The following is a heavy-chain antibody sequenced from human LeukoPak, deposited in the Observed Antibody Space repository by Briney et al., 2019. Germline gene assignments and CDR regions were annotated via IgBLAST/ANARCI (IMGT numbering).Heavy chain of an antibody. V-gene: IGHV3-23*01. D-gene: IGHD3-3*01. CDR1: GFTFSSYA. Sequence: GGSLRLSCAASGFTFSSYAMSWVRQAPGKGLEWVSAISGSGGSTYYADSVKGRFTISRDNSKNTLYLQMNSLRAEDTAVYYCAKEERRDYDFWSGYHGAFDIWGQGTMVTVSS. CDR2: ISGSGGST. CDR3: AKEERRDYDFWSGYHGAFDI. J-gene: IGHJ3*02.